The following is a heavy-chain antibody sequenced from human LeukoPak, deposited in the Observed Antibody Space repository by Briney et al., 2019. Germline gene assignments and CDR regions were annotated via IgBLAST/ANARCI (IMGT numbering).Heavy chain of an antibody. CDR2: ISSSSSYI. D-gene: IGHD6-19*01. V-gene: IGHV3-21*04. Sequence: GGSLRLSCAASGFTFSSYGMSWVRQAPGKGLEWVSSISSSSSYIYYADSMKGRFTISRDNAKNSLYLQMNSLRAEDTAVYYCAKEHTPAGYSSGWYLAAADYWGQGTLVTVSS. CDR1: GFTFSSYG. CDR3: AKEHTPAGYSSGWYLAAADY. J-gene: IGHJ4*02.